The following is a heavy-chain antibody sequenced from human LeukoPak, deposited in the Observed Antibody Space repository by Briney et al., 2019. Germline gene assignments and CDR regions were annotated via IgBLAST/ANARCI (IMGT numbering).Heavy chain of an antibody. CDR1: GYTFTGYY. D-gene: IGHD3-22*01. V-gene: IGHV1-2*02. J-gene: IGHJ4*02. Sequence: ASVTVSCKASGYTFTGYYMHWVRQAPGQGLEWMGWINPNSGGTNYAQKFQGRVTMTRDTSISTAYMELSRLRSDDTAVYYCARTRVVSGYYYGYFDYWGQGTLVTVSS. CDR2: INPNSGGT. CDR3: ARTRVVSGYYYGYFDY.